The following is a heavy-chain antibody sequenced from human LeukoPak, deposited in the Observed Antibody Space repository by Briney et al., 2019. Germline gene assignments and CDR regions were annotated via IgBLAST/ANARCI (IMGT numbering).Heavy chain of an antibody. D-gene: IGHD5-18*01. Sequence: ASVKVSCKASGYTFTGYYMHWVRQAPGQGLEWMGWVNPNSGGTNYAQKFQGWVTMTRDTSISTAYMELSRLRSDDTAVYYCAREADTAMANFDYWGQGTLVTVSS. V-gene: IGHV1-2*04. CDR3: AREADTAMANFDY. CDR1: GYTFTGYY. J-gene: IGHJ4*02. CDR2: VNPNSGGT.